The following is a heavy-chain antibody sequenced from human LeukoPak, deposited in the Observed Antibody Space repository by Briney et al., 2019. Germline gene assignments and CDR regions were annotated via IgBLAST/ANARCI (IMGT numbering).Heavy chain of an antibody. D-gene: IGHD3-22*01. J-gene: IGHJ4*02. Sequence: GGSLKTFCSAFGLNFHSYALELVRPPPGEGLDWVPLIRCRGGNTYYADSVKGRFTISRDNSKNTLYLQMNSLRAEDTAEYYCANVAEPGKYDNSGFYTTDFDSGGQGNLVTVS. CDR2: IRCRGGNT. V-gene: IGHV3-23*01. CDR3: ANVAEPGKYDNSGFYTTDFDS. CDR1: GLNFHSYA.